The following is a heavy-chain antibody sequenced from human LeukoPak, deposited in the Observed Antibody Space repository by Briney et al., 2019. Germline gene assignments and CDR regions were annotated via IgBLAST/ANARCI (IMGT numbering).Heavy chain of an antibody. V-gene: IGHV3-23*01. Sequence: GGSLRLSCAAPGFTFSNYAMSWVRQAPGEGLEWVSSISSGGDSTYYAESVKGRFTISRDNSKNTLYLQMDSLRVEDTAVYYCARVGPTSRIIDYWGQGTLATVSS. CDR1: GFTFSNYA. CDR2: ISSGGDST. J-gene: IGHJ4*02. CDR3: ARVGPTSRIIDY. D-gene: IGHD1-26*01.